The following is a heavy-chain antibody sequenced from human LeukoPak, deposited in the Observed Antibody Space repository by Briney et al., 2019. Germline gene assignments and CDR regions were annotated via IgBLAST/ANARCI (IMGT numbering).Heavy chain of an antibody. V-gene: IGHV3-30*02. CDR2: IRYDGSNK. J-gene: IGHJ5*02. D-gene: IGHD3-3*01. CDR1: GFTFSSYG. CDR3: ARTEEGSFWSGPRWFAP. Sequence: QAGGSLRLSCAASGFTFSSYGMHWVRQAPGKGLEWVAFIRYDGSNKYYADSVKGRFTISRDNSKNTLYLQMNSLRAEDTAVYYCARTEEGSFWSGPRWFAPWGRGTLVTVSS.